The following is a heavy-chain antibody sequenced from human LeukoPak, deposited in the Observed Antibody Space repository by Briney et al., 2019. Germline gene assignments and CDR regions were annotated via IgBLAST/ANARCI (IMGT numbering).Heavy chain of an antibody. CDR3: AKGDPIVVVPAAILGSFDY. D-gene: IGHD2-2*02. V-gene: IGHV3-48*01. J-gene: IGHJ4*02. CDR2: FGRRSSTI. Sequence: GGSLRLSCAASGFTFSSYSMNWVRKAQGKGLRGFYYFGRRSSTIYYADSVKGRFTISRDNSENTLYLQMNSLRAEDTAVYYCAKGDPIVVVPAAILGSFDYWGQGTLVTVSS. CDR1: GFTFSSYS.